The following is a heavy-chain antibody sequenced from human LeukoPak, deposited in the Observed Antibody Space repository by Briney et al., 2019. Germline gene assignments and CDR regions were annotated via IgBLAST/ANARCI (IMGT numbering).Heavy chain of an antibody. Sequence: GASVKVSCKASGYTFTGYYMHWVRQAPGQGLEWMGRINPNSGGTNYAQKFQGRVTMTRDTSISTAYMELSRLRSDDTAVYYCARETGCSGGSCYDYFDYWGQGTLVTVSS. CDR1: GYTFTGYY. V-gene: IGHV1-2*06. CDR3: ARETGCSGGSCYDYFDY. J-gene: IGHJ4*02. CDR2: INPNSGGT. D-gene: IGHD2-15*01.